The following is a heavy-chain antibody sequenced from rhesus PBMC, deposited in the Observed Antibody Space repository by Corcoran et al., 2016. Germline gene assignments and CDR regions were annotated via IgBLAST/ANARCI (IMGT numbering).Heavy chain of an antibody. D-gene: IGHD3-3*01. CDR2: INGKSVTT. V-gene: IGHV4-80*01. Sequence: QVQLQESGPGLVKHSETLSLTCTVSGASVSSNWWNWISQPPGKVLEGIGEINGKSVTTNYNPSLKSRVTISKDASKNHFSLKLTSVTAADTAVYYCARDLEAGASYWGQGVLVTVSS. J-gene: IGHJ4*01. CDR3: ARDLEAGASY. CDR1: GASVSSNW.